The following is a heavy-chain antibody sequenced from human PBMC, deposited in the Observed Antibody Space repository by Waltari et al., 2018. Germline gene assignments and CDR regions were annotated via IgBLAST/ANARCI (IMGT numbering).Heavy chain of an antibody. Sequence: EVQLVESGGGLVQPGGSLRLCCTTTGFMFSNFLMIWVRQIPGKGLEWVATMWSDGIQTMYVDSVKGRFTVSRDNARNSLFLQTSSLRGDDTAVYYCARLSGSSTIYDFWGQGTLVTVSS. CDR2: MWSDGIQT. CDR3: ARLSGSSTIYDF. J-gene: IGHJ4*02. CDR1: GFMFSNFL. V-gene: IGHV3-7*01. D-gene: IGHD6-6*01.